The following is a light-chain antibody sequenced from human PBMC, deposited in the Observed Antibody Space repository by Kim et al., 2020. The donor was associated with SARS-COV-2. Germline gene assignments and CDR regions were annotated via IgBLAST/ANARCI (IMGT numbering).Light chain of an antibody. CDR3: QQGTTFPWT. J-gene: IGKJ1*01. CDR2: GSS. V-gene: IGKV1-12*01. CDR1: QGIGPW. Sequence: GSVRETVTLLCRASQGIGPWLAWYQQKPGNAPKLLISGSSDLETGVPSRFSGSGSGTDFTLTIISLQPEDLATYDCQQGTTFPWTFGPGTKVDIK.